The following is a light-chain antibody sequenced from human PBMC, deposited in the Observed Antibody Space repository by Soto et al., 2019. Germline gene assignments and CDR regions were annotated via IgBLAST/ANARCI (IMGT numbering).Light chain of an antibody. CDR3: QQYNNWLWT. Sequence: EIVMTQSPATLSVSPGERATLSCRASQSVSSNLAWYQQKPGQAPRLLIYGASTRATGIPARFSGSGSGTEFTLTISSLQSEDFALYYCQQYNNWLWTFGQGTKVAIK. V-gene: IGKV3-15*01. J-gene: IGKJ1*01. CDR2: GAS. CDR1: QSVSSN.